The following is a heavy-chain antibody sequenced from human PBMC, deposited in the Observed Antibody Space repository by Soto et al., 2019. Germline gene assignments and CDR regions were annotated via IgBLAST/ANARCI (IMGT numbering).Heavy chain of an antibody. D-gene: IGHD6-13*01. CDR3: ARDVTKSSSWPYRFDN. CDR2: IGADSGST. Sequence: QVQLVQSGAEVKKPGASVKVSCKASGYTFTTYGISWVRQAPGQGLEWMGWIGADSGSTKFAQKLQGRVAMTTNTSTTTAYIELRSLTSDDTAVYYCARDVTKSSSWPYRFDNGGQGALDTVSS. CDR1: GYTFTTYG. V-gene: IGHV1-18*01. J-gene: IGHJ4*02.